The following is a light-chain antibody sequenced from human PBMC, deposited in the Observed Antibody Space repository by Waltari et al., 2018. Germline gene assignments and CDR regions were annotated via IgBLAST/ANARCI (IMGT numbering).Light chain of an antibody. CDR2: GAS. CDR1: QSVNSN. Sequence: EIVMTQSPATLSVSPGERATLSCRASQSVNSNLAWYQQKPGQAPRLLIYGASGRATGIPARFSGSGSGTEFTLTISSLQSEDFAVYYCQQYNNWPPLTFGPGTKVDIK. V-gene: IGKV3-15*01. J-gene: IGKJ3*01. CDR3: QQYNNWPPLT.